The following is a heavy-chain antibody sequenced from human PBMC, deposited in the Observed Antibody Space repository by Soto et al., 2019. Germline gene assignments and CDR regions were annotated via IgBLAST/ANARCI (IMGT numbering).Heavy chain of an antibody. CDR2: IIPILGIA. CDR3: ARDTGLDGGDYVNGLVVHDAFDI. V-gene: IGHV1-69*04. J-gene: IGHJ3*02. CDR1: GGTFSSYT. Sequence: ASVKVSCKASGGTFSSYTISWVRQAPGQGLEWMGRIIPILGIANYAQKFQGRVTITADKSTSTAYMELSSLRSEDTAVYYCARDTGLDGGDYVNGLVVHDAFDIWGQGTMVTVSS. D-gene: IGHD4-17*01.